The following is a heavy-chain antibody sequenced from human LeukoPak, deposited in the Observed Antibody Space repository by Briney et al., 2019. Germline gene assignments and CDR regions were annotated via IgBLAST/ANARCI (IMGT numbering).Heavy chain of an antibody. CDR2: INPNSGGT. D-gene: IGHD3-10*01. J-gene: IGHJ4*02. Sequence: ASVKVSCKASGYTFTGYYMHWVRQAPGRGLEWMGWINPNSGGTNYAQKFQGRVTMTRDTSISTAYMELSRLRSDDTAVYYCARGPGITMVRGGSDYWGQGTLVTVSS. CDR3: ARGPGITMVRGGSDY. CDR1: GYTFTGYY. V-gene: IGHV1-2*02.